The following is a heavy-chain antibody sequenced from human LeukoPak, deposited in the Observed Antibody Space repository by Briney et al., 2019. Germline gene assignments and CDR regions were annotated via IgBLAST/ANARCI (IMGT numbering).Heavy chain of an antibody. J-gene: IGHJ4*02. V-gene: IGHV3-53*01. Sequence: PGGSLRLSCAASGFSVSNTYMSWVRQAPGKGLEWVSIIYSGGNTYYADSVKGRFTISRDNSKNTLYLQMNRLRPEDTAVYYRARGTVTAPDYWGQGTLVTVSS. D-gene: IGHD2-21*02. CDR3: ARGTVTAPDY. CDR1: GFSVSNTY. CDR2: IYSGGNT.